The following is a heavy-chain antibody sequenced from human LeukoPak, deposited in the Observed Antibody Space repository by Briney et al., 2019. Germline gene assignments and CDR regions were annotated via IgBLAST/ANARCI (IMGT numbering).Heavy chain of an antibody. V-gene: IGHV1-69*06. Sequence: ASVKVSCKASGGTFSSYAISWVRQAPGQGLEWMGGIIPIFGTANYAQKFQGRVTITADKSTSTAYMELSSLRSEDMAVYYCASERDYVWGSYRYEFENWGQGTLVIVSS. CDR2: IIPIFGTA. D-gene: IGHD3-16*02. CDR1: GGTFSSYA. CDR3: ASERDYVWGSYRYEFEN. J-gene: IGHJ4*02.